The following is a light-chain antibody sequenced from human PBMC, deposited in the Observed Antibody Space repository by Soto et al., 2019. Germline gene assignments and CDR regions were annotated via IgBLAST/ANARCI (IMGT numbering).Light chain of an antibody. CDR2: QDR. CDR3: QAWDSSTVV. Sequence: SYELTQPPSVSVSPGQTASITCSGDKLGDKYACWYQQRPGQSPVLVIYQDRKRPSGIPERFSGSNSGNTATLTISGTQAMDEADYYCQAWDSSTVVFGGGIKVTVL. V-gene: IGLV3-1*01. J-gene: IGLJ2*01. CDR1: KLGDKY.